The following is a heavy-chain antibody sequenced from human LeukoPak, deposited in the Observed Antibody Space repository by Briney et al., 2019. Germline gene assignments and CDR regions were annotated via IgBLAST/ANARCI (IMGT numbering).Heavy chain of an antibody. CDR1: GDSITNYY. CDR2: IHYNGKS. Sequence: NPSETLSLTCSVSGDSITNYYWSWIRQPPGKGLEYIGYIHYNGKSNYSPSLRGRVTMSVDTSKNQFSLRLTSVTAADTAVYYCARRKSSSKSRGAFDIWGQGTMVTVSS. J-gene: IGHJ3*02. D-gene: IGHD6-13*01. V-gene: IGHV4-59*08. CDR3: ARRKSSSKSRGAFDI.